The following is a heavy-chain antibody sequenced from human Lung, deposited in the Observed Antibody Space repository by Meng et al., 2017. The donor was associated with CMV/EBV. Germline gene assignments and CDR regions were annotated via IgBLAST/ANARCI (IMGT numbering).Heavy chain of an antibody. V-gene: IGHV4-30-4*08. CDR3: ARALDTAMVTFDY. Sequence: QVQRQESGPGLVKPSQTLSLTCTVSGGSISSGDYYWSWIRQPPGKGLEWIGYIYYSGGTYYNPSLKSRVTISVDTSKNQFSLKLSSVTAADTAVYYCARALDTAMVTFDYWGQGTLVTVSS. CDR1: GGSISSGDYY. J-gene: IGHJ4*02. D-gene: IGHD5-18*01. CDR2: IYYSGGT.